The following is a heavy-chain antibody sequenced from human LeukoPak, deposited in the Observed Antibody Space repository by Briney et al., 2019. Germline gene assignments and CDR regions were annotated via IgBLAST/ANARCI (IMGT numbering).Heavy chain of an antibody. D-gene: IGHD4-23*01. Sequence: GGSLRLSCVASGLTVSNHWMSWVRQAPGKGLEWVANIREERGQEYYVDSVKGRFTISRDNAKNSLYLQMNSLRAEDTAVYYCARDRGALSVVTHYFDYWGQGTLVTVSS. J-gene: IGHJ4*02. CDR1: GLTVSNHW. CDR2: IREERGQE. V-gene: IGHV3-7*01. CDR3: ARDRGALSVVTHYFDY.